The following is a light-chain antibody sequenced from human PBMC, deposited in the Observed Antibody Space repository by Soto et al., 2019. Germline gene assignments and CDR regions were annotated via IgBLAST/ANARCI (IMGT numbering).Light chain of an antibody. CDR1: SRDVGSYNF. CDR2: EVS. J-gene: IGLJ1*01. CDR3: CADAGRSTYV. V-gene: IGLV2-23*02. Sequence: QSVLTQPASVSGSPGQSITISCTRTSRDVGSYNFVSWYQQHPGEVPKVMIYEVSKRPSGVSDRFSGSKSGNTASLTISGLQAEDEADYYCCADAGRSTYVFGTGTKVTV.